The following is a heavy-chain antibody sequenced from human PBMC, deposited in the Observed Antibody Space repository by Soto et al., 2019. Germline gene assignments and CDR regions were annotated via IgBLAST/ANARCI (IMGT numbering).Heavy chain of an antibody. CDR3: ARGPIVGAPKTTPASYYYYGMDV. CDR1: GGTFSSYA. V-gene: IGHV1-69*12. Sequence: QVQLVQSGAEVKKPGSSVKVSCKASGGTFSSYAISWVRQAPGQGLEWMGGIIPIFGTTNYAQKFQGRVTITADESTSTAYMELSSLRSEDTAVYYCARGPIVGAPKTTPASYYYYGMDVWGQGTTVTVSS. CDR2: IIPIFGTT. D-gene: IGHD1-26*01. J-gene: IGHJ6*02.